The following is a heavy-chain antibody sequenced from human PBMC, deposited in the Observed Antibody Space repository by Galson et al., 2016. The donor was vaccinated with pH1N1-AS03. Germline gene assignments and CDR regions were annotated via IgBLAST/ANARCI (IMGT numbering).Heavy chain of an antibody. V-gene: IGHV3-23*01. CDR3: AKDSPTNYNFWGGYYRAYGLDA. CDR2: ISGNGGST. D-gene: IGHD3-3*01. J-gene: IGHJ6*02. CDR1: GFTFSSYA. Sequence: SLRLSCAASGFTFSSYAMSWVRQAPGKGLEWVSIISGNGGSTYYADSVKGRFTISRDSSKNTLYLQMNRLRAEDTAVYYCAKDSPTNYNFWGGYYRAYGLDAWGQGTTVTVSS.